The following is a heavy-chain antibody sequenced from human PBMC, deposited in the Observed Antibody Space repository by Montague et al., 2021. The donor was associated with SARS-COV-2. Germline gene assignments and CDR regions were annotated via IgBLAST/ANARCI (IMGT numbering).Heavy chain of an antibody. Sequence: SETLSLTCTVSGGSISSSSYYWGWIRQPPGKGPEWIGSIYYSGTTFYXPSLRIRVTMSVDTSKNQFSLRLSSVTAADTAVFFCAREDAGYWYFDFWGRGTLVTVSS. CDR2: IYYSGTT. V-gene: IGHV4-39*02. D-gene: IGHD1-1*01. CDR3: AREDAGYWYFDF. J-gene: IGHJ2*01. CDR1: GGSISSSSYY.